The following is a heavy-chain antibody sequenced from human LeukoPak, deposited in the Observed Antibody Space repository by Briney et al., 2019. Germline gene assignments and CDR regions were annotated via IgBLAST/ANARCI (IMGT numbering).Heavy chain of an antibody. D-gene: IGHD3-9*01. CDR2: MNPDSGNT. J-gene: IGHJ6*02. CDR1: GYTFTSYD. V-gene: IGHV1-8*01. Sequence: GASVKVSCRTSGYTFTSYDIHWVRQAPGQGLEWMGWMNPDSGNTGYAQKFQGRVTMTRNTSISTTYMELSGLRSEDTAVYYCARGGILRYFDWLGSGGMDVWGQGTTVTVSS. CDR3: ARGGILRYFDWLGSGGMDV.